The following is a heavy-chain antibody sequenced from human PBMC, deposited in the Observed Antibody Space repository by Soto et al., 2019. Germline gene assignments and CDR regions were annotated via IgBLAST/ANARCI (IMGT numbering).Heavy chain of an antibody. CDR3: AKYAGNYYHYYYMDV. Sequence: EVQLLESGGGLVQPGGSLRLSCAGSEFTSPRYALSWVRQAPGEGLEWVSGISGTGDSTYYADSVKGRFTVSRDNSKNTLYLQMHSLRAEDTAVYYCAKYAGNYYHYYYMDVWGKGTTVTVSS. V-gene: IGHV3-23*01. CDR2: ISGTGDST. CDR1: EFTSPRYA. J-gene: IGHJ6*03. D-gene: IGHD6-13*01.